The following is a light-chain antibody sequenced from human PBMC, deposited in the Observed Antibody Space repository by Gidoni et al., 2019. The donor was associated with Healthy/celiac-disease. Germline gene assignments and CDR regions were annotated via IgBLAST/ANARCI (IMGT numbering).Light chain of an antibody. V-gene: IGKV1-39*01. J-gene: IGKJ1*01. CDR2: AAS. CDR3: QQSYSKT. CDR1: QSISSY. Sequence: DIQMTQSPSSLSASGGDRVTSTCRASQSISSYLNWYQQKQGKAPKLLIYAASSVQSGVPSRFSGSGSGTDFTRTISSLQPEDFATYDCQQSYSKTFGQGTKVEIK.